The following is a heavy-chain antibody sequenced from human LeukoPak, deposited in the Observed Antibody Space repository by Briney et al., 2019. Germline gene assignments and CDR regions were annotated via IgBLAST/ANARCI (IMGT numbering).Heavy chain of an antibody. CDR1: GGTFSSYA. CDR2: IIPIFGTA. D-gene: IGHD2-2*01. V-gene: IGHV1-69*05. CDR3: ARGDCSSTSCAYYYYYYMDV. J-gene: IGHJ6*03. Sequence: GSSVKVSCKASGGTFSSYAISWVRQAPGQGLEWMGGIIPIFGTANYAQKFQGRVTITTDESTSTAYMELSSLRSEDTAVYYCARGDCSSTSCAYYYYYYMDVWGKGTTVTVSS.